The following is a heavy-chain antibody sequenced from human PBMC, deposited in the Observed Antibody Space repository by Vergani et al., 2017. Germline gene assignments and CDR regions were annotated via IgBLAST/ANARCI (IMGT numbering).Heavy chain of an antibody. J-gene: IGHJ6*02. CDR3: GHYYGSGSYLSRDGMDG. D-gene: IGHD3-10*01. CDR2: IYWNDDK. CDR1: GFSLSTSGVG. V-gene: IGHV2-5*01. Sequence: QITLKESGPTLVKPTQTLTLTCTFSGFSLSTSGVGVGWIRQPPGKALEWLALIYWNDDKRYSPSLKSRLTISKYTSKNQVVLTMTNMDPVDTAKYYGGHYYGSGSYLSRDGMDGSGQGTKVTVSS.